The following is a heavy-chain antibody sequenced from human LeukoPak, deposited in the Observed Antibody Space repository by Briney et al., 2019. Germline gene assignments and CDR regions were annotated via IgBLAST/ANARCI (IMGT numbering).Heavy chain of an antibody. CDR3: ARDRWDYYDSSGSFDY. D-gene: IGHD3-22*01. V-gene: IGHV1-2*06. CDR2: INPNSGGK. Sequence: GASVKVSCEASGYTFTGYYMHWVRQAPGQGLEWMGRINPNSGGKNYAQKFQGRVTMTRDTSISTAYMELSRLRSDDTAVYYCARDRWDYYDSSGSFDYWGQGTLVTVSS. CDR1: GYTFTGYY. J-gene: IGHJ4*02.